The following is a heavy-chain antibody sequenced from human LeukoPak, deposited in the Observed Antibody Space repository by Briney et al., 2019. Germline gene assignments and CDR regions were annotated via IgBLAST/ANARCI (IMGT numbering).Heavy chain of an antibody. CDR1: GFTLSSYE. CDR2: ISSSGSTI. Sequence: PGGALRLSCAASGFTLSSYEMNWVRPAPGKGLEWVSHISSSGSTIYYADSVKGRFTISRDNAKNSLYLQMNSLRAEDTAVYYCARGKRVVVITPFLDYWGQGTLVTVSS. V-gene: IGHV3-48*03. D-gene: IGHD3-22*01. J-gene: IGHJ4*02. CDR3: ARGKRVVVITPFLDY.